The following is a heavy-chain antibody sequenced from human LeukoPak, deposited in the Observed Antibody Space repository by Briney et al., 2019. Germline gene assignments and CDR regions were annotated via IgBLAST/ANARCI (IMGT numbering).Heavy chain of an antibody. D-gene: IGHD3-10*01. CDR2: IWFDGTDK. CDR3: TKVTSGG. V-gene: IGHV3-30*02. J-gene: IGHJ4*02. CDR1: GFTFSSYE. Sequence: PGGSLRLSCAASGFTFSSYEMNWVRQAPGKGLEWVAHIWFDGTDKYYADSVKGRFSISRDNSKNTLYLQMNSLRVEDTAVYYCTKVTSGGWGQGTLVTVSS.